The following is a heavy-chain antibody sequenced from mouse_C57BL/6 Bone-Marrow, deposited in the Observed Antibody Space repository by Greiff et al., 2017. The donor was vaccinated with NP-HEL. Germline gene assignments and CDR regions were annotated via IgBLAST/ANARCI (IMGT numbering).Heavy chain of an antibody. D-gene: IGHD2-4*01. J-gene: IGHJ3*01. CDR2: ISSGGSYT. CDR3: ASPYDYDVAWFAY. V-gene: IGHV5-6*01. Sequence: EVKLLESGGDLVKPGGSLKLSCAASGFTFSSYGMSWVRQTPDKRLEWVATISSGGSYTSYPDSVKGRFTISRDNAKDTLYRQMCSLKSEDTAVYYCASPYDYDVAWFAYWGQGTLVTVSA. CDR1: GFTFSSYG.